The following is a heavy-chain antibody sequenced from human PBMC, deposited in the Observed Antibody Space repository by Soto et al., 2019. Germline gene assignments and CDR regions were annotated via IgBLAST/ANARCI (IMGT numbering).Heavy chain of an antibody. Sequence: PSETLSLTCAVYGGSFSGYYWSWIRQPPGKGLEWIGEINHSGSTNYNPSLKSRVTISVDTSKNQFSLKLSSVTAADTAVYYCARSGWGVNVYYDFWSPYDYWGQGTLVTVSS. V-gene: IGHV4-34*01. CDR1: GGSFSGYY. J-gene: IGHJ4*02. CDR2: INHSGST. CDR3: ARSGWGVNVYYDFWSPYDY. D-gene: IGHD3-3*01.